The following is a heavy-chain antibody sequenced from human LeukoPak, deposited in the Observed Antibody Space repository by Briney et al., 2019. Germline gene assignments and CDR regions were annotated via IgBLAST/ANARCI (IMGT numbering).Heavy chain of an antibody. V-gene: IGHV4-59*01. CDR3: ARAAAGLGNWFDP. D-gene: IGHD6-13*01. CDR2: MYYHGYT. J-gene: IGHJ5*02. Sequence: PSETLSLTCTVSGGSSGAIRSYYWTWVRQPPGKGLEWIGHMYYHGYTHYNPSLKSRVTISIDTSRSQFSLNLSSATDADTAVYYCARAAAGLGNWFDPWGQGTLVTVSS. CDR1: GGSSGAIRSYY.